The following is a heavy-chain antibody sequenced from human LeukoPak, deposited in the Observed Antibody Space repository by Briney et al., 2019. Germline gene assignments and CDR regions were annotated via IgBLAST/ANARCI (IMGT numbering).Heavy chain of an antibody. J-gene: IGHJ6*02. Sequence: GGSLRLSCAASGFTFSSYSMNWVRQAPGKGLEWVSSISICSSYIYFADSVKGRFTISRDNAKNSLYLQMNSLRAEDTAVYYCARDADSSSWSMYYYYGMDVWGQGTTVTVSS. CDR1: GFTFSSYS. V-gene: IGHV3-21*06. D-gene: IGHD6-19*01. CDR2: ISICSSYI. CDR3: ARDADSSSWSMYYYYGMDV.